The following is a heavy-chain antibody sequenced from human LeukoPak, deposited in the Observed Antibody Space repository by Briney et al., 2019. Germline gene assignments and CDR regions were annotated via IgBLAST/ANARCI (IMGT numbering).Heavy chain of an antibody. CDR3: AKDSLYSSSSTDY. CDR2: ISGSGGST. Sequence: GGSLRLSCAASGFTFSSYAVSWVRQAPGKGLEWVSAISGSGGSTYYADSVKGRFTISRDNSKNTLYLQMNSLRAEDTAVYYCAKDSLYSSSSTDYWGQGTLVTVSS. V-gene: IGHV3-23*01. D-gene: IGHD6-6*01. CDR1: GFTFSSYA. J-gene: IGHJ4*02.